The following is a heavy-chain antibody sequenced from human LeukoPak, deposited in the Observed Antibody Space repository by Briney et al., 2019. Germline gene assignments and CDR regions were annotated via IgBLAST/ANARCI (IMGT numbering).Heavy chain of an antibody. Sequence: SVKVSCKASGFTFTSSAVQWVRQARGQRLEWIGWIVVGSGNTNYAQKFQERVTITRDMSTSTAYMDLRSLRSDDTAVYYCARDQAATNTQVRFCLDWGQGTLVTVSS. CDR3: ARDQAATNTQVRFCLD. J-gene: IGHJ4*02. CDR2: IVVGSGNT. V-gene: IGHV1-58*01. CDR1: GFTFTSSA. D-gene: IGHD3-9*01.